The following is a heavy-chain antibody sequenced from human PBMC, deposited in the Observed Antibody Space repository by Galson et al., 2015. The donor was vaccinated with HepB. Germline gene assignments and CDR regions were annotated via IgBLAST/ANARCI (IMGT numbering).Heavy chain of an antibody. D-gene: IGHD5/OR15-5a*01. CDR3: ARDAAPYSVSPPYNWLDS. CDR2: INSDGRSI. J-gene: IGHJ5*01. Sequence: SLRLSCAASGFIFSSHWMHWVRQAPGKGLVWVSRINSDGRSITYADSVKGRFTISRDNAKKNLYLQMNSLRAEDTAVYYCARDAAPYSVSPPYNWLDSWGQGPLVTVSS. V-gene: IGHV3-74*01. CDR1: GFIFSSHW.